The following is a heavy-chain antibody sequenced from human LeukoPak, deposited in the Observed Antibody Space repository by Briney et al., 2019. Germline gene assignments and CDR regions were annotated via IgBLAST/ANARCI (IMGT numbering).Heavy chain of an antibody. V-gene: IGHV4-39*01. CDR3: ARLGTYSGNLFDN. Sequence: PSETLSLTCTVSGGSITSDSYYWVWVRQPPGKGLEWTGSIKYGGTTFYSSSLQSRITLSMYASKNQFSLRLTSVTAADTAVYYCARLGTYSGNLFDNWGQGTLVTVSS. D-gene: IGHD5-12*01. CDR1: GGSITSDSYY. J-gene: IGHJ4*02. CDR2: IKYGGTT.